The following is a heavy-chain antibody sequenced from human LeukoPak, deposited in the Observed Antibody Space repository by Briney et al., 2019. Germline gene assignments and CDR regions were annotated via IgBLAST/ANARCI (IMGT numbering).Heavy chain of an antibody. CDR2: ISNTGGST. V-gene: IGHV3-23*01. J-gene: IGHJ4*02. CDR1: GFTLSSYA. Sequence: GGSLRLSCAASGFTLSSYAMSWVRQAPGKGLEWVSTISNTGGSTYYADSVQGRFTISRHNSKNTLALQMNSLRAEDTAVYYCAKDRYQSDTAMDYYFDYWAREPWSPSPQ. CDR3: AKDRYQSDTAMDYYFDY. D-gene: IGHD5-18*01.